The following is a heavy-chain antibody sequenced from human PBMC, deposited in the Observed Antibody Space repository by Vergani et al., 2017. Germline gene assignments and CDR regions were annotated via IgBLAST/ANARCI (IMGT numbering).Heavy chain of an antibody. V-gene: IGHV3-23*04. CDR3: AKACSSTSCFDY. D-gene: IGHD2-2*01. Sequence: VQLVESGGGVVQPGGSLRLSCAASGFTFSSYGMHWVRQAPGKGLEWVSAISGSGGSTYYADSVKGRFTISRDNSKNTLYLQMNSLRAEDTAVYYCAKACSSTSCFDYWGQGTLVTVSS. CDR1: GFTFSSYG. CDR2: ISGSGGST. J-gene: IGHJ4*02.